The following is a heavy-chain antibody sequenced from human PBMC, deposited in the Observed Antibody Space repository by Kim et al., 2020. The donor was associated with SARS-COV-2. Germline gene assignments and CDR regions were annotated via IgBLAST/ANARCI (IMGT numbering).Heavy chain of an antibody. V-gene: IGHV1-46*02. J-gene: IGHJ4*02. D-gene: IGHD5-12*01. Sequence: ASVKVSCKTSGYTFNNYHVHWVRQAPGQGLEWMGIINPSGGSTRYAQKFQGRVTLTRDTSTSTVYMELSSLRSEDTAVYYCARHQSGYAGRVDYWGQGSL. CDR1: GYTFNNYH. CDR2: INPSGGST. CDR3: ARHQSGYAGRVDY.